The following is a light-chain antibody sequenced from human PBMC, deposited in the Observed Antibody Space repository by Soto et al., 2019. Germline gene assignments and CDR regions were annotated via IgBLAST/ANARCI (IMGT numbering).Light chain of an antibody. CDR2: EVS. V-gene: IGLV2-14*01. Sequence: QSALTQPASVSGSPGQSITISCTGTSSDIGSNNYVSWFQQRPGKAPTLIIYEVSNRPSGVSTHFSGSKSGNTASLTISGLLPGDEAEYYCRSYTDTTRLFGGRTQLTVL. CDR3: RSYTDTTRL. CDR1: SSDIGSNNY. J-gene: IGLJ3*02.